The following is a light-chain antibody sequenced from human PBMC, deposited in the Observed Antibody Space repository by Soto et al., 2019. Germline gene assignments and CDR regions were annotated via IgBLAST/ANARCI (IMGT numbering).Light chain of an antibody. Sequence: QSVLTQPASVSGSPGQSITISCTGTGSDVGSYNLVSWYEQHPGKAPKLMIYEGSKRPSGVSNRFSGSKSGNTASLTISGLQAEDEADYYCCSYAGSDVVFGGGTKLTVL. V-gene: IGLV2-23*01. J-gene: IGLJ2*01. CDR2: EGS. CDR1: GSDVGSYNL. CDR3: CSYAGSDVV.